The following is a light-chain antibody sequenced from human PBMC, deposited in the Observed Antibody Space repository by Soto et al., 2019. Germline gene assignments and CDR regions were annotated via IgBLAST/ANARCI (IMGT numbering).Light chain of an antibody. CDR3: QQRSDWAGLT. CDR2: DAS. J-gene: IGKJ4*01. CDR1: PSVRSY. Sequence: EIVLTQSPATLSLSPGERASLSCRASPSVRSYLAWYQQKPGQAPRLLIYDASNRATGIPARFSGSGSGTDFTLTISSVEPEDFAVYYCQQRSDWAGLTFGGGTKVEIK. V-gene: IGKV3-11*01.